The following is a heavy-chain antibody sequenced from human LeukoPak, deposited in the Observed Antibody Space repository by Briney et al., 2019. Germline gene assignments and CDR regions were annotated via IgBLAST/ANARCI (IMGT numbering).Heavy chain of an antibody. Sequence: PGGSLGLSCAASGFTFSSYWMHWVRQAPGKGLVWVSRINSDGSSTSYADSVKGRFTISRDNAKNTLYLQMNSLRAEDTAVYYCARVRQRGYYDSSGYYRDAFDIWGQGTMVTVSS. CDR1: GFTFSSYW. CDR2: INSDGSST. J-gene: IGHJ3*02. CDR3: ARVRQRGYYDSSGYYRDAFDI. D-gene: IGHD3-22*01. V-gene: IGHV3-74*01.